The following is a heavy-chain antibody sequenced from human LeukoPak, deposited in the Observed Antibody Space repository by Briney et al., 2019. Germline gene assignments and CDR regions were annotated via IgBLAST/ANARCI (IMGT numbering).Heavy chain of an antibody. Sequence: PSQTLSLTCTVSGGSISSSSYYWGWIRQPPGKGLEWIGSIYYSGSTYCNPSLKSRVTISVDTSKNQFSLKLSSVTAADTAVYYCARRAYSSSPLFDYWGQGTLVTVSS. CDR3: ARRAYSSSPLFDY. J-gene: IGHJ4*02. D-gene: IGHD6-6*01. CDR1: GGSISSSSYY. CDR2: IYYSGST. V-gene: IGHV4-39*01.